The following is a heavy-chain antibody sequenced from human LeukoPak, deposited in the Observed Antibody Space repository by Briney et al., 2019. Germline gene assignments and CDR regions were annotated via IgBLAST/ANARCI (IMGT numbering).Heavy chain of an antibody. CDR2: ISWNSGSI. Sequence: GGYLRLSCAASGFTFDDYAMHWVRQAPGKGLEWVAGISWNSGSIGYADSVKGRFTISRDNAKNSLYLQMNSLRAEDMALYYCAKPVSGGFDDAFDIWGQGTMVTVSS. D-gene: IGHD3-9*01. CDR3: AKPVSGGFDDAFDI. V-gene: IGHV3-9*03. CDR1: GFTFDDYA. J-gene: IGHJ3*02.